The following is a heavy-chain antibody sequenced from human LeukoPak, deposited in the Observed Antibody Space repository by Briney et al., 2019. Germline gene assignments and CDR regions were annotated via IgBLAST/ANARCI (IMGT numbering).Heavy chain of an antibody. J-gene: IGHJ3*02. D-gene: IGHD3-3*01. V-gene: IGHV3-74*01. CDR3: ARGFTIFGVVNDAFDI. Sequence: QPGGSLRLSCAASEFTFSSYWMHWVRQAPGKGLVWVSRIDSDGISTSYADSVKGRFTISRDNAKNTLYLQMNTLRAEDTAVYYCARGFTIFGVVNDAFDIWGQGTMVTASS. CDR2: IDSDGIST. CDR1: EFTFSSYW.